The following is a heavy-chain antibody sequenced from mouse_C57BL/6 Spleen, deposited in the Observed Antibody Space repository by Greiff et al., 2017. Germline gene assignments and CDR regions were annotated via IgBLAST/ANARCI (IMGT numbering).Heavy chain of an antibody. CDR1: GYAFGRSW. CDR3: ARSYGNYSYYYAMDY. Sequence: QVQLQQSGPELVKPGASVKFSSKASGYAFGRSWRNWLKQRPGRGLGWIGRIYPGDGDTNYKGKFKGKATLTADKSSSTAYMQLSSLTSEDSAVYFCARSYGNYSYYYAMDYWGQGTSVTVSS. V-gene: IGHV1-82*01. CDR2: IYPGDGDT. J-gene: IGHJ4*01. D-gene: IGHD2-1*01.